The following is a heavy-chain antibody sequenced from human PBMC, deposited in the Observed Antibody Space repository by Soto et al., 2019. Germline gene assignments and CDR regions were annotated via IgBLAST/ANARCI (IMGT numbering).Heavy chain of an antibody. CDR1: GGSISTFY. Sequence: TSETLSLTCTVSGGSISTFYWSWIRQPPGKGLEWIAYIYYSGSTNYNPSLKSRVSISVDTSKNQFSLKLTSVTAADTAVYYCARDHDYGAFDISGPGTMVTVSS. D-gene: IGHD4-17*01. J-gene: IGHJ3*02. CDR3: ARDHDYGAFDI. CDR2: IYYSGST. V-gene: IGHV4-59*01.